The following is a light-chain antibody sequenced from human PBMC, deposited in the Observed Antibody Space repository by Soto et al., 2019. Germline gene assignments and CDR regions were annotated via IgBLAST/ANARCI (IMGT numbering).Light chain of an antibody. J-gene: IGLJ1*01. CDR3: FSYAGSSTYV. Sequence: QSALTQSASVSGSPGQSITISCAGTSSDVGSYNLVSWYQNHPGKAPKLMIYEGSKRPSGVSNRFSGSKSGNTASLTISGLQAADEADYFCFSYAGSSTYVFGTGTKVTVL. CDR2: EGS. V-gene: IGLV2-23*01. CDR1: SSDVGSYNL.